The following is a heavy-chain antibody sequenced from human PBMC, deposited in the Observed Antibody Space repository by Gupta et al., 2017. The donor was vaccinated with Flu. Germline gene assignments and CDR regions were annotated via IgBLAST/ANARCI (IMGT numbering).Heavy chain of an antibody. J-gene: IGHJ4*02. D-gene: IGHD6-19*01. CDR3: ARRRAAVGGFDY. CDR2: IDWDDDK. V-gene: IGHV2-70*01. Sequence: QVTLRESGPALVKPTQTLTLTCTFSGFRLSTSGMCISWIRQSPGKALEWLALIDWDDDKYYNTSLKTRLTISKDTSKNQVVLTMTNMDPVDTATYYCARRRAAVGGFDYWGQGTLVTVPS. CDR1: GFRLSTSGMC.